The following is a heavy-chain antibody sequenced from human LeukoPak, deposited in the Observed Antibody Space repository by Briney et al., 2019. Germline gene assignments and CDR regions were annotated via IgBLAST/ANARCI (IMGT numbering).Heavy chain of an antibody. Sequence: SETLSLTCTVSGASISTYYWSWIRQPPGKGLEWLGSIYYSGSTNYNPSLQSRATISVDTSKNQFSLKLSSVTAADTAVYYCARHTGDSARRSVYLPYDYWGQGTLVSVSS. CDR3: ARHTGDSARRSVYLPYDY. V-gene: IGHV4-59*08. D-gene: IGHD5/OR15-5a*01. J-gene: IGHJ4*02. CDR2: IYYSGST. CDR1: GASISTYY.